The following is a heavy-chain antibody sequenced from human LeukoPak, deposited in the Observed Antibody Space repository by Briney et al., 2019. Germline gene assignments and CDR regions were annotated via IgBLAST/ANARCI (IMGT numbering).Heavy chain of an antibody. CDR3: AGVAARLDY. J-gene: IGHJ4*02. CDR1: GGSVSSGSYY. V-gene: IGHV4-61*01. Sequence: WETLSLTCTVSGGSVSSGSYYWSWIRQPPGKGLEWIGYIYYSGSTNYNPSLKSRVTISVDTSKNQFSLKLSSVTAADTAVYYCAGVAARLDYWGQGTLVTVSS. CDR2: IYYSGST. D-gene: IGHD2-15*01.